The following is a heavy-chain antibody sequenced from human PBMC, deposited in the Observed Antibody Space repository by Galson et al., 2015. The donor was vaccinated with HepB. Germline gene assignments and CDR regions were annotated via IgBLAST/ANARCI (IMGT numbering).Heavy chain of an antibody. J-gene: IGHJ5*02. D-gene: IGHD2-15*01. CDR1: GYTFATYS. V-gene: IGHV1-18*01. Sequence: SVKVSCKASGYTFATYSITWVRQAPGQGLEWMGWISAYNRHTNYAQKFQGRVTMTTDTSTSTAYMELRSLRSDDTAVYYCARGAIVVVVGATQNNWFDPWGQGTLVTVSS. CDR2: ISAYNRHT. CDR3: ARGAIVVVVGATQNNWFDP.